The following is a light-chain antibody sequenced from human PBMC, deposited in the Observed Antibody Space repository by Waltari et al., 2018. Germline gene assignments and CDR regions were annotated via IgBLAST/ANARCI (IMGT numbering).Light chain of an antibody. CDR3: QVWDGSTDHYV. CDR1: NIGTKT. CDR2: SDT. V-gene: IGLV3-21*04. J-gene: IGLJ1*01. Sequence: SYVLTQPPSLSVALGKTARIPCGGNNIGTKTVHWYQHKPGQAPVLLIYSDTDRPSGIPERFTGSKSGTTATLTISTVEAGEEADYYCQVWDGSTDHYVFGSGTKVTV.